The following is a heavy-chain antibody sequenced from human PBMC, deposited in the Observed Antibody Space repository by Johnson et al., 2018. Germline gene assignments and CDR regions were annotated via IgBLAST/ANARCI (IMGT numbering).Heavy chain of an antibody. CDR1: GFTFSNAW. CDR2: IKSKTDGGKT. Sequence: VQLVESGGGLVKPGGSLRLYCAASGFTFSNAWMSWVRQAPGKGLEWVGRIKSKTDGGKTDYAAPVKGRFTISRDDSKNTLYLQMNSLKTEDTAVYYCTIDGLVYYMDVWGKGTTVTVSS. D-gene: IGHD3-10*01. J-gene: IGHJ6*03. V-gene: IGHV3-15*01. CDR3: TIDGLVYYMDV.